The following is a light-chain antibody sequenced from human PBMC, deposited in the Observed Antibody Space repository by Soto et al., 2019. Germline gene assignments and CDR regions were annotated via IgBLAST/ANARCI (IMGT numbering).Light chain of an antibody. CDR2: GAS. CDR1: QRGSSSY. J-gene: IGKJ1*01. Sequence: EIVLTQSPGTLSLSPGESVTISCRASQRGSSSYLAWYQQKPGQAPRLLIYGASSRATGIADRFSGSGYGTDFTLTISRLEHEDFAVYSCQQYGSAPWTFGQGKKVEI. CDR3: QQYGSAPWT. V-gene: IGKV3-20*01.